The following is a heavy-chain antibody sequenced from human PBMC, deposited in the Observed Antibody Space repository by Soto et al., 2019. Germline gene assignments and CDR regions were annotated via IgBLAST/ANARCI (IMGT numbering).Heavy chain of an antibody. CDR3: VRGARGKDST. V-gene: IGHV3-7*01. CDR1: GVTFTNYW. J-gene: IGHJ1*01. CDR2: IRQDGGDQ. Sequence: EAQLVESGGGLVQPGGSLRLSCVASGVTFTNYWMHWVRQTAGKRLEWLADIRQDGGDQAYVDSVRSRFTISRDNAKNSLYLQMSSLTAADTAVYFCVRGARGKDSTWGRGTLVTVSS. D-gene: IGHD5-18*01.